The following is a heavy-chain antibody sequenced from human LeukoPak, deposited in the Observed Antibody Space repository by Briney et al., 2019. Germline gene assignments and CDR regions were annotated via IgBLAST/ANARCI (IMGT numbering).Heavy chain of an antibody. D-gene: IGHD3-22*01. J-gene: IGHJ4*02. CDR1: GFTFSSYG. V-gene: IGHV3-30*18. Sequence: GGSLRLSCAASGFTFSSYGMQWVRQAPGKGLEWVAVISYDGSNKYYADSVKGRFTISRDNSKNTLYLQMNSLRAEDTAVYYCAKDATDNYYDSSGYPPLDYWGQGTLVTVSS. CDR3: AKDATDNYYDSSGYPPLDY. CDR2: ISYDGSNK.